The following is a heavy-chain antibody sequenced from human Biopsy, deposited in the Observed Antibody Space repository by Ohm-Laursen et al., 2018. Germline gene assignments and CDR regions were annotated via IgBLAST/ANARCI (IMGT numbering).Heavy chain of an antibody. CDR3: TRLAYYYYYGMDV. Sequence: SLRLSCAASGFSFSDYYMRWIRQAPGRGLEWVSYISGGGTIYDADSVKGRFTISRDNAKNSLYLQMNSLRAEDTAVYYCTRLAYYYYYGMDVWGQGTTVTVSS. V-gene: IGHV3-69-1*02. CDR2: ISGGGTI. D-gene: IGHD2-21*01. J-gene: IGHJ6*02. CDR1: GFSFSDYY.